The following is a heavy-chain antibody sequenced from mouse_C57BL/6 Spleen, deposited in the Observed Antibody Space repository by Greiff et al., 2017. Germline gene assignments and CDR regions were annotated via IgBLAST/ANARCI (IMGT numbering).Heavy chain of an antibody. J-gene: IGHJ4*01. CDR3: ARRDWDDAMDY. CDR1: GYTFTSYW. D-gene: IGHD4-1*01. CDR2: IDPSDSET. V-gene: IGHV1-52*01. Sequence: QVLLQQPGAELVRPGSSVKLSCKASGYTFTSYWMHWVKQRPIQGLEWIGNIDPSDSETHYNQKFKDKATLTVDKSYSTAYMQLSSLTSEDSAVYYCARRDWDDAMDYWGQGTSVTVSS.